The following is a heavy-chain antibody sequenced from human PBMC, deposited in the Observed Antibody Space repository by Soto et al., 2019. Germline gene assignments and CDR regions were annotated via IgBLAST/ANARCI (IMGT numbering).Heavy chain of an antibody. CDR2: IIAYIGNT. CDR3: ARDAGVRGLISMGV. J-gene: IGHJ6*02. Sequence: ASVKVSCKASGGTFSSYAISWVRQAPGQGLEWMGGIIAYIGNTNYAQKLQGRVTMTADTSTSTAYMELRSLRSDDTAVYYCARDAGVRGLISMGVWGQGTTVTVSS. V-gene: IGHV1-18*01. CDR1: GGTFSSYA. D-gene: IGHD3-10*01.